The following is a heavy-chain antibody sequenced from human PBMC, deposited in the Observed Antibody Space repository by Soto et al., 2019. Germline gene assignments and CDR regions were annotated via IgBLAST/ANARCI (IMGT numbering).Heavy chain of an antibody. CDR3: AHLPPYSSPDP. CDR1: RLTFSNYA. V-gene: IGHV3-23*01. J-gene: IGHJ5*02. Sequence: GGSLRLSCVISRLTFSNYALNWVRQAPGKGLEWVSSISGSGDTTYYADSVKGRFTISIDNSKNTLYLQMTNMDPVDTATYYCAHLPPYSSPDPWGQGTLVTVSS. D-gene: IGHD6-13*01. CDR2: ISGSGDTT.